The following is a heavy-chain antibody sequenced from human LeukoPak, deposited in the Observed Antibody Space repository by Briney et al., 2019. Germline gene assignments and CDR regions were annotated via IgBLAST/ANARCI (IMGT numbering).Heavy chain of an antibody. CDR2: IRYDGSNK. CDR3: AKDAPDYYGSGIYPDY. Sequence: GGSLRLSCAASGFTFSSYGMHWVPQAPGKGLVGVAFIRYDGSNKYYADSVKGRFTISRDNSKNTLYLQMNSLRAEDTAVYYCAKDAPDYYGSGIYPDYWGQGTLVTVSS. J-gene: IGHJ4*02. V-gene: IGHV3-30*02. D-gene: IGHD3-10*01. CDR1: GFTFSSYG.